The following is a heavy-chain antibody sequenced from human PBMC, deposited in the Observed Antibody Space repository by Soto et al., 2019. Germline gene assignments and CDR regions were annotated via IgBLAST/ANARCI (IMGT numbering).Heavy chain of an antibody. CDR3: ATPDYYDSSGYYHRYFDY. V-gene: IGHV1-24*01. CDR2: FDPEDGET. D-gene: IGHD3-22*01. J-gene: IGHJ4*02. Sequence: ASVKVSCKVSGYTLTELSMHWARQAPGKGLEWMGGFDPEDGETIYAQKFQGRVTMTEDTSTDTAYMELSSLRSEDTAVYYCATPDYYDSSGYYHRYFDYWGQGTLVTVSS. CDR1: GYTLTELS.